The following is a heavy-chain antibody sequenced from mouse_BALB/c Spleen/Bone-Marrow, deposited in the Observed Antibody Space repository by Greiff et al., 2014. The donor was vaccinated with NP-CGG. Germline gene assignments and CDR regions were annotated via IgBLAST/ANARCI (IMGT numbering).Heavy chain of an antibody. CDR1: GFSLTSYG. J-gene: IGHJ4*01. CDR3: ARDNGYYVDYAMDY. CDR2: IWAGGST. Sequence: VQVVESGPGLVAPSQSLSITCTVSGFSLTSYGVHWVRQPPGKGLEWLGVIWAGGSTNYNSALMSRLSTSKDNSKSQVFLKMNSLQTDDTTMYYCARDNGYYVDYAMDYWGQGTSVTVSS. V-gene: IGHV2-9*02. D-gene: IGHD2-3*01.